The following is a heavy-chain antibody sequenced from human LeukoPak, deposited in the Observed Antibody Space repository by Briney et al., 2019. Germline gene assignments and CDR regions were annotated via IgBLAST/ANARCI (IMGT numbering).Heavy chain of an antibody. CDR1: GGSISSGDYY. CDR3: AREPRDNWNYGG. D-gene: IGHD1-7*01. Sequence: PSETLSLTCTVSGGSISSGDYYWSWIRQPPGKGLEWIGYIYYSGSTYYNPSLKSRVTISVDTSKNQFSLKLSSVTAADTAVYYCAREPRDNWNYGGWGQGTLVTVSS. J-gene: IGHJ4*02. V-gene: IGHV4-30-4*08. CDR2: IYYSGST.